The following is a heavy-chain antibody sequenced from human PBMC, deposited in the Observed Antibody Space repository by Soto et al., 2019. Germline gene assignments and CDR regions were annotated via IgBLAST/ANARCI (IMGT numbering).Heavy chain of an antibody. V-gene: IGHV3-9*01. J-gene: IGHJ4*02. D-gene: IGHD6-13*01. CDR1: GFTFDDYA. CDR2: ICWNSGSI. CDR3: PKASRGYRRSWTDY. Sequence: EVQLVESGGGLVQPGRSLRLSCAGSGFTFDDYAMHWVREAPGKGLEWVSGICWNSGSIGYADSVKGRFTISRDNAKNSLYLQMNGLSAEDTALSYCPKASRGYRRSWTDYWGQGTLVTVSS.